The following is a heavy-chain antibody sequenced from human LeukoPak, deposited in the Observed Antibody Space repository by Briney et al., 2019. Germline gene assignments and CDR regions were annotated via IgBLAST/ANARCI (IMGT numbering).Heavy chain of an antibody. CDR2: IYYSGST. CDR1: GGSISSSSYY. D-gene: IGHD3-22*01. CDR3: ARGAFDSSGYYAAVGYGNWFDP. Sequence: PSETLSLTCTVSGGSISSSSYYWGWIRQPPGKGLEWIGSIYYSGSTYYNPSLKSRVTISVDTSKNQFSLKLSSVTAVDTAVYYCARGAFDSSGYYAAVGYGNWFDPWGQGTLVTVSS. J-gene: IGHJ5*02. V-gene: IGHV4-39*07.